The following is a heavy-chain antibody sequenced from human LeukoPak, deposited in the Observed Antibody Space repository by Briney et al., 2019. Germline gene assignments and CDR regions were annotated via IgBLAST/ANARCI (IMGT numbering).Heavy chain of an antibody. J-gene: IGHJ4*02. V-gene: IGHV1-2*04. D-gene: IGHD6-19*01. CDR1: GYTFTGYY. CDR3: ARGAIPMRSIAVAGTGGDAEFDY. CDR2: INPNSGGT. Sequence: ASVKVSCKASGYTFTGYYMHWVRQAPGQGLEWMGWINPNSGGTNYAQKFQGWVTMTRDTSISTAYMELSRLRSDDTAVYYCARGAIPMRSIAVAGTGGDAEFDYWGQGTLVTVSS.